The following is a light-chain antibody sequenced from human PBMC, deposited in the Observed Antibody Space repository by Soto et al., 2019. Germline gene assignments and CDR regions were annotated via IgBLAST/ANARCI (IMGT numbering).Light chain of an antibody. Sequence: ECVLTQSPGTLSLSPGEKATLSCRASQSVSSSYLAWYQQKPGQAPRLLIYGASSRATGIPDRFMGSGSATGSTFPVSRLEPEDFAVYSCEQFGSSSWTFGQVTKV. CDR1: QSVSSSY. CDR3: EQFGSSSWT. CDR2: GAS. J-gene: IGKJ1*01. V-gene: IGKV3-20*01.